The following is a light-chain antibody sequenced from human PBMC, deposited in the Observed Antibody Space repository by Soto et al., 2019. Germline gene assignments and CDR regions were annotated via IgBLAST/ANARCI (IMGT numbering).Light chain of an antibody. V-gene: IGKV3-11*01. CDR3: QQRSNWPPGLT. Sequence: EIVLTQSPATLSLSPGERATLSCRASKSVSSYLAWYQQKPGQAPRLLIYDASNRATGIPARFSGSGSGTDFTLTISSLEPEDFADYYCQQRSNWPPGLTFGGGTKVEIK. J-gene: IGKJ4*01. CDR2: DAS. CDR1: KSVSSY.